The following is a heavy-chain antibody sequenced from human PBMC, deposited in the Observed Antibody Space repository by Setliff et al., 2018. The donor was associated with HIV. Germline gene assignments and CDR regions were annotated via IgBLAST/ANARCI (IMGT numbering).Heavy chain of an antibody. V-gene: IGHV3-33*08. J-gene: IGHJ2*01. Sequence: GGSLRLSCAASGFTFSSYGMHWVRQAQGKGLEWVALIWYDGSNKYYADSVKGRFTISRDNSKDTLYLQVNSLRAEDMSVYYCARNGARRGLAVARGIGHFDMWGRGTLVTVSS. CDR1: GFTFSSYG. D-gene: IGHD6-19*01. CDR3: ARNGARRGLAVARGIGHFDM. CDR2: IWYDGSNK.